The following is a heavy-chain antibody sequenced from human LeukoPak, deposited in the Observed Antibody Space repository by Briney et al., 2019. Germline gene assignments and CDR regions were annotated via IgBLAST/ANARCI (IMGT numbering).Heavy chain of an antibody. Sequence: SETLSLTCTVSGGSISSYYWSWIRQPPGKGLEWIGYIYYSGSTNYSPSLKSRVTISVDTSKNQFSLKLSSVTAADTAVYYCARVRRYGSGSYPVDYWGQGTLVTVSS. D-gene: IGHD3-10*01. J-gene: IGHJ4*02. CDR2: IYYSGST. CDR1: GGSISSYY. CDR3: ARVRRYGSGSYPVDY. V-gene: IGHV4-59*01.